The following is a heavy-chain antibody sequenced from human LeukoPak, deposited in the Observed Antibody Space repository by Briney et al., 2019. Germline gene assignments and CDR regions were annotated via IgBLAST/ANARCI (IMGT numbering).Heavy chain of an antibody. CDR3: ASVPSIAARRVYFDY. V-gene: IGHV4-4*02. D-gene: IGHD6-6*01. Sequence: PSETLSLTCAVSGGSISSSNWWSWVRQPPGKGLEWIGEIYHSGSTNYNPSLKSRVTISVDKSKNQFSLKLSSVTAADTAVYYCASVPSIAARRVYFDYWGQGTLVTVSS. J-gene: IGHJ4*02. CDR1: GGSISSSNW. CDR2: IYHSGST.